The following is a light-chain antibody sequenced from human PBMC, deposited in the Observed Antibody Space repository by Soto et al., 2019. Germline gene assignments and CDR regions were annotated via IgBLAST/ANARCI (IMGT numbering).Light chain of an antibody. CDR3: HQYGISPPT. J-gene: IGKJ1*01. CDR1: QSVSGSD. V-gene: IGKV3-20*01. Sequence: EIVLTQSPGTLSLSPGERATRSCRASQSVSGSDLAWYQQKPGQAPRLLISGVSNRATGTPDRFSGSGSGTDFTLTISSLEPEDFAVFYCHQYGISPPTFGPGTKVDIK. CDR2: GVS.